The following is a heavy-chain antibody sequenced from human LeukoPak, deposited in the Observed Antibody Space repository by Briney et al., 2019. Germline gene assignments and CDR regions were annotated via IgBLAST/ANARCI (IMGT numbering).Heavy chain of an antibody. Sequence: AVTLTCTASGGTFSSYAISWMRQAPGQGLEWMGRIIPILSIANYAQKFQGRVTITADKSTSTAYMELSSLRSEDTAVYYCARDPFGTVTTLSDYYYYYGMDVWGQGTTVTVSS. V-gene: IGHV1-69*04. CDR2: IIPILSIA. CDR1: GGTFSSYA. CDR3: ARDPFGTVTTLSDYYYYYGMDV. J-gene: IGHJ6*02. D-gene: IGHD4-17*01.